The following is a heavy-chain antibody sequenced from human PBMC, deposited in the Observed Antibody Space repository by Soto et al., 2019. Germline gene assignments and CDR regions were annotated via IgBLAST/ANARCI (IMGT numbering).Heavy chain of an antibody. CDR1: GFTFSTYT. Sequence: EGQLLESGGGLVQPGGSLRLSCAASGFTFSTYTMNWVRQAPGKGLEWVSAISGSGGSTYYADSVRGRFTISRDNSINTLYLQMSSLRTDDTAVYYCAHPRGYGVFDAFDIWGQGTMVTVSS. V-gene: IGHV3-23*01. CDR3: AHPRGYGVFDAFDI. D-gene: IGHD4-17*01. J-gene: IGHJ3*02. CDR2: ISGSGGST.